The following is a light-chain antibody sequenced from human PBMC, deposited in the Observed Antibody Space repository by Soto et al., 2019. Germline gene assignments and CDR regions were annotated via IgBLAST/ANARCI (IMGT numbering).Light chain of an antibody. CDR2: AAS. V-gene: IGKV3-15*01. Sequence: EIVITRSPATLSLSPGKRATLFCRASQSLCSNLAWYQQKPAQAPRRLIYAASIRATGVPATFSGSGSGTEFTLTISSLQSEDSAVYYCPQYNYWRSEHTFGQGTKLEIK. CDR3: PQYNYWRSEHT. J-gene: IGKJ2*01. CDR1: QSLCSN.